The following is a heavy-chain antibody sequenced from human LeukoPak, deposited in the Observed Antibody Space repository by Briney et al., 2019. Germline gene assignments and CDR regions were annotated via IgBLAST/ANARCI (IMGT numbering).Heavy chain of an antibody. D-gene: IGHD2-15*01. CDR1: GFPFSSYW. Sequence: GGSLRLSCAASGFPFSSYWMTWVRQAPGKGLEWVANIKQDGSKKSYVDSVKGRFTISRDNAKNSLYLQMNSLRAEDTALYHCAREYPYSPHAFDIWGQGTMVTVSS. CDR3: AREYPYSPHAFDI. CDR2: IKQDGSKK. V-gene: IGHV3-7*03. J-gene: IGHJ3*02.